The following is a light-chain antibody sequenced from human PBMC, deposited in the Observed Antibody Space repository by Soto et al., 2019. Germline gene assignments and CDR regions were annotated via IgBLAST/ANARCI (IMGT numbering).Light chain of an antibody. CDR3: SSYTSSGALYV. CDR1: SSDVGGYKH. J-gene: IGLJ1*01. V-gene: IGLV2-14*01. Sequence: QSALTQPASVSGSPGQSITISCTGTSSDVGGYKHVSWYQQHPGKVPKLLIYDVSNRASGISNRVSGSKSGNTASLTISGLQAEDEADYYCSSYTSSGALYVFGTGTKLTVL. CDR2: DVS.